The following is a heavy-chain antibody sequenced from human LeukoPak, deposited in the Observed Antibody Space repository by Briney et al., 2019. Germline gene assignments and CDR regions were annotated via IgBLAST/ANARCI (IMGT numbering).Heavy chain of an antibody. J-gene: IGHJ4*02. CDR2: TNHSGST. CDR1: GGSFSGYY. CDR3: ARGRAYYYGSGSQGFDY. V-gene: IGHV4-34*01. D-gene: IGHD3-10*01. Sequence: SETLSLTCAVYGGSFSGYYWSWIRQPPGKGLEWIGETNHSGSTNYNPSLKSRVTISVDTSKNQFSLKLSSVTAADTAVYYCARGRAYYYGSGSQGFDYWGQGTLVTVSS.